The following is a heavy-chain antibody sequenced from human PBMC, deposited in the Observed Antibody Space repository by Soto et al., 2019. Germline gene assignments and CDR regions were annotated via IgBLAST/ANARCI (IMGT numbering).Heavy chain of an antibody. J-gene: IGHJ6*03. D-gene: IGHD3-16*02. V-gene: IGHV1-18*01. CDR1: GYSFTSYG. Sequence: ASVKVSCKASGYSFTSYGISWVRQAPGQGLEWMGWISAYNGNTNYAQKLQGRVTMTTDTSTSTAYMELRSLRSDDTAVYYCARGTSGDYNWGSYRPYCYMDVWGKGTTVTVSS. CDR2: ISAYNGNT. CDR3: ARGTSGDYNWGSYRPYCYMDV.